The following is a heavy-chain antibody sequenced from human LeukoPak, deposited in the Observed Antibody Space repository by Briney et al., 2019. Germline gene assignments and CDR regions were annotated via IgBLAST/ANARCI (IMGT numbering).Heavy chain of an antibody. CDR1: GGSISSSSYY. CDR3: ARHYRVGATYYFDY. CDR2: IYYSGST. V-gene: IGHV4-39*01. D-gene: IGHD1-26*01. J-gene: IGHJ4*02. Sequence: SETLSLTCTVSGGSISSSSYYWGWIRQPPGKGLEWIGSIYYSGSTYYNPSLKSRVTISVDTSKNQFSLKLSSVTAADTAVYYCARHYRVGATYYFDYWGQGTLVTVSS.